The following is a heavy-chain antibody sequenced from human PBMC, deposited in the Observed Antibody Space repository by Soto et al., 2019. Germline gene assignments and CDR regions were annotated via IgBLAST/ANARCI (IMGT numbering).Heavy chain of an antibody. J-gene: IGHJ4*02. D-gene: IGHD4-4*01. CDR3: AKVARVLTTVMYFDY. CDR1: GFTFSSYG. Sequence: GGSLRLSCAASGFTFSSYGMHWVRQAPGKGLEWVAVISYDGSNKYYADSVKGRFTISRDNSKNTLYLQMNSLRAEDTAVYYCAKVARVLTTVMYFDYWGQGTLVTVSS. V-gene: IGHV3-30*18. CDR2: ISYDGSNK.